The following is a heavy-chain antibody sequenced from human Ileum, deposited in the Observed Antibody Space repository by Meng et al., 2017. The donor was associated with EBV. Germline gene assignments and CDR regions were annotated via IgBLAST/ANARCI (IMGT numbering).Heavy chain of an antibody. CDR1: CGSISSGGYY. D-gene: IGHD3-10*01. CDR2: IHSSGST. J-gene: IGHJ5*02. V-gene: IGHV4-31*03. CDR3: ARASYGSGSPLGESWFDP. Sequence: QGQLQVSRPRHGNSSQTLPLTITDSCGSISSGGYYWSWIRQHPGKGLEWIGYIHSSGSTYYNPSLRSRLTISVDTSKNQFSLKLSSVTAADTAVYYCARASYGSGSPLGESWFDPWGQGTLVTVSS.